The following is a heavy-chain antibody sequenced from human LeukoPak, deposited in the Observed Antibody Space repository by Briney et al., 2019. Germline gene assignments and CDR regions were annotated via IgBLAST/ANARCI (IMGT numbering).Heavy chain of an antibody. CDR2: IYYSGST. Sequence: SETLSLTCTVSGGSISSYYWSWIRQPPGKGLEWIGYIYYSGSTNYNPSLKSRVTISVDTSKNQFSLKLSSVTAADTAVYYCARGRLGYCSGGSCPLGYFDYWGQGTLVTVSS. CDR1: GGSISSYY. D-gene: IGHD2-15*01. V-gene: IGHV4-59*12. J-gene: IGHJ4*02. CDR3: ARGRLGYCSGGSCPLGYFDY.